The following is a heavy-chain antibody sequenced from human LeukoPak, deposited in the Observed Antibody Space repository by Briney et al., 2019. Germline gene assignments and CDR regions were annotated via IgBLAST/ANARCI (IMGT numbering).Heavy chain of an antibody. J-gene: IGHJ6*03. V-gene: IGHV3-7*01. CDR1: RFTFSNYW. Sequence: GGSLRLSCAASRFTFSNYWMSWVRQAPGKGLEWVANIKQDGSEKYYVDSVKGRFTISRDNAKNSMYLQMNSLRAEDTAVYYCARGQDMDVWGKGTTVTVSS. CDR3: ARGQDMDV. CDR2: IKQDGSEK.